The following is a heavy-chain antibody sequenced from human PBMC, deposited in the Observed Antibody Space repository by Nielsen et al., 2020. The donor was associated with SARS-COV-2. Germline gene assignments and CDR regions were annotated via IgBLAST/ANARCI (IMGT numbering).Heavy chain of an antibody. V-gene: IGHV4-34*01. Sequence: SETLSLTCAVYGGSFSAYYWSWIRQPPGKGLEWIGEINHSGSTNFNPSLKSRVSMSVDTSKNQLSLKLSSVTAADTAVYYCVRDGGYDDRFDPWGQGTLVTVSS. D-gene: IGHD3-22*01. J-gene: IGHJ5*02. CDR2: INHSGST. CDR1: GGSFSAYY. CDR3: VRDGGYDDRFDP.